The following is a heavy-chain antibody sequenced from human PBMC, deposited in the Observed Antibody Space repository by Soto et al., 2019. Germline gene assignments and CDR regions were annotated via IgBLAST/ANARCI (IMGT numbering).Heavy chain of an antibody. Sequence: GGSLRLSCAASGFTFSSYAMSWVRQAPGKGLEWVSAISGSGGSTYYADSVKGRFTISRDNSKNTLYLQMNSLRAEDTAVYYCAKGPNSSGWYLEWFDPWGQGTLVTVSS. V-gene: IGHV3-23*01. CDR1: GFTFSSYA. CDR2: ISGSGGST. J-gene: IGHJ5*02. D-gene: IGHD6-19*01. CDR3: AKGPNSSGWYLEWFDP.